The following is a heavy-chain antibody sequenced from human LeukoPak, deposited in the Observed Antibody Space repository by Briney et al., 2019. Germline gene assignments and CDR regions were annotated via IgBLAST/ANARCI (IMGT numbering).Heavy chain of an antibody. Sequence: PSETLSLTCTVSGVSISSYYWTWIRQPPGKGLEWIGFIQNSGTANYNPSLKSRVTISVDTSKNQFSLKLSSVTAADTAVYYCGRDLYGGNSIVDWGQGTLVTVSS. J-gene: IGHJ4*02. V-gene: IGHV4-59*01. D-gene: IGHD4-23*01. CDR1: GVSISSYY. CDR2: IQNSGTA. CDR3: GRDLYGGNSIVD.